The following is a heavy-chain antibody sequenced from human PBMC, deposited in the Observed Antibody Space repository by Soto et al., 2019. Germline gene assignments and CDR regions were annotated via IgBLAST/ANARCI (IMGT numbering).Heavy chain of an antibody. CDR2: ISAYNGNT. V-gene: IGHV1-18*01. Sequence: QVQLVQSGAEVKKPGASVKVSCKASGYTFTSYGISWVRQAPGQGLEWMGWISAYNGNTNYAQKLQGRVTMTTDTSTSTXXMXLXXLRSDDTAVYYCATEGYCSSTSCYTMFYYYYGMDVWGQGTTVTVS. J-gene: IGHJ6*02. CDR3: ATEGYCSSTSCYTMFYYYYGMDV. D-gene: IGHD2-2*02. CDR1: GYTFTSYG.